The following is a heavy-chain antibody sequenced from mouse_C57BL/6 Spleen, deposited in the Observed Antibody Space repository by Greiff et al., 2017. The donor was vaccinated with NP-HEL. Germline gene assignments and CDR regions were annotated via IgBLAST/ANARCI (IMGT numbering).Heavy chain of an antibody. CDR3: ARDYGGGDY. J-gene: IGHJ4*01. D-gene: IGHD2-4*01. CDR1: GYAFSSSW. V-gene: IGHV1-82*01. CDR2: IYPGDGDT. Sequence: VQLQQSGPELVKPGASVKISCKASGYAFSSSWMNWVKQRPGKGLEWIGRIYPGDGDTNYNGRFKGKATLTADKSSSTAYMQLSSLTSEDSAVYFCARDYGGGDYWGQGTSVTVSS.